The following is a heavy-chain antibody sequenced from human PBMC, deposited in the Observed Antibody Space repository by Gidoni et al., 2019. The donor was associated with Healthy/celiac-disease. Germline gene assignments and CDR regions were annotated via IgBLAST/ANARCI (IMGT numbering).Heavy chain of an antibody. CDR3: AREEGSSSWYGYYYGMDV. Sequence: QVQLQQWGAGLLKPSETLSLTCAVYGGSFSGYYWSWIRQPPGKGLEWIGEINHSGSTNYNPSLKSRVTISVDTPKNQFSLKLSSVTAADTAVYYCAREEGSSSWYGYYYGMDVWGQGTTVTVSS. V-gene: IGHV4-34*01. CDR2: INHSGST. J-gene: IGHJ6*02. CDR1: GGSFSGYY. D-gene: IGHD6-13*01.